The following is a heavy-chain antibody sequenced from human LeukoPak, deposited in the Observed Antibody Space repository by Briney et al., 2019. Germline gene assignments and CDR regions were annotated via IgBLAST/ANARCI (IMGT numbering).Heavy chain of an antibody. CDR2: ISGSGAGT. V-gene: IGHV3-23*01. CDR1: GFTFSTYA. CDR3: AKDGKKYGSTRDFDY. Sequence: TGGSLRLSCAASGFTFSTYAMIWVRQAPGKGLEWVSGISGSGAGTYYAVSVKGRFTISRVNSKNTLFLQMNSLRAEDTAVYCCAKDGKKYGSTRDFDYWGQGTLVTVSS. D-gene: IGHD6-13*01. J-gene: IGHJ4*02.